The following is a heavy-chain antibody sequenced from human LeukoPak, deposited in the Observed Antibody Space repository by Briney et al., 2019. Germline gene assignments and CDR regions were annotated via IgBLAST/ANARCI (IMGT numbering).Heavy chain of an antibody. V-gene: IGHV4-59*12. CDR2: QYYSGAT. CDR1: GGSMSPYY. J-gene: IGHJ4*02. D-gene: IGHD2-2*01. Sequence: SETLSLTCSVSGGSMSPYYWNWIRQPPGKGLEWIGYQYYSGATDYNPSLKSRVTISVDTSKNQFSLKLSSVTAADTAVYFCAAHGTMTFDYWGQGTLVTVSS. CDR3: AAHGTMTFDY.